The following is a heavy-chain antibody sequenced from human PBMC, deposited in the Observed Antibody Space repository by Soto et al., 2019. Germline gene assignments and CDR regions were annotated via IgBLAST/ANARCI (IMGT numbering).Heavy chain of an antibody. D-gene: IGHD3-22*01. Sequence: SVKVSCKASGGTFSSYAISWVRQAPGQGLEWMGGIIPIFGTANYAQKFQGRVTITADESTSTAYMELSSLRSEDTAVYYCASRFDYYDSSGPWTGYFDYWGQGTLVTVSS. CDR3: ASRFDYYDSSGPWTGYFDY. CDR2: IIPIFGTA. J-gene: IGHJ4*02. CDR1: GGTFSSYA. V-gene: IGHV1-69*13.